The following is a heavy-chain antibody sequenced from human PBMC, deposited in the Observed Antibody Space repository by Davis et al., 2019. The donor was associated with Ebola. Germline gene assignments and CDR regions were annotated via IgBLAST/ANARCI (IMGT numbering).Heavy chain of an antibody. J-gene: IGHJ6*02. Sequence: SETLSLTCTVSGGSISTTSYYWGWIRQPPGKGLEWIGSIFYTGSTFYNPSLKSRVSISVDTSKNQFSLKLSSVTAADTAVYYCARDRGIVVVPISREGRNYYYYGMDVWGQGTTVTVSS. D-gene: IGHD2-2*01. V-gene: IGHV4-39*02. CDR3: ARDRGIVVVPISREGRNYYYYGMDV. CDR1: GGSISTTSYY. CDR2: IFYTGST.